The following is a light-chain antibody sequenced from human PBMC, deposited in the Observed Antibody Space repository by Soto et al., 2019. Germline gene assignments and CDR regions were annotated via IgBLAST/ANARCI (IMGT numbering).Light chain of an antibody. J-gene: IGKJ1*01. Sequence: EIVLTQSPGTLSLSPGERATLSCRASQSIADNYLAWYQQKPGQAPRLLIYAASRRATGIPDTFSGSGSGTDFTLTITRLEPEDFALYYCQQYGHSPRTFGQGXKXXI. CDR3: QQYGHSPRT. V-gene: IGKV3-20*01. CDR2: AAS. CDR1: QSIADNY.